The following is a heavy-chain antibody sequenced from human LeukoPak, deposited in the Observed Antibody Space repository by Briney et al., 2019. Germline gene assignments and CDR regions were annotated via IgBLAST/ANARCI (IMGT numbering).Heavy chain of an antibody. CDR3: GSGVTIFGVVAHFGF. J-gene: IGHJ4*02. Sequence: PGGSLRLSCAASGFTVSSNYMSWVRQAPGKGLEWVSVIYSGGSTYYADSVKGRFTISRDNSKNTLYLQMNSLRAEDTAVYYCGSGVTIFGVVAHFGFWGQGTLVTVSS. D-gene: IGHD3-3*01. CDR1: GFTVSSNY. V-gene: IGHV3-53*01. CDR2: IYSGGST.